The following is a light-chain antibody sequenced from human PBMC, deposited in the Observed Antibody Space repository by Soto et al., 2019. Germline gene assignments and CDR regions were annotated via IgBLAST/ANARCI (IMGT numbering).Light chain of an antibody. CDR1: HSVGGL. CDR3: QQRISWPWT. V-gene: IGKV3-11*01. J-gene: IGKJ1*01. CDR2: FAS. Sequence: EIVLTQSPATLSLSPGDRATLSCRASHSVGGLLAWYQQKPGQAPRLLIYFASNRATGIPDRFGGSGSGTDFTLTIDSLEPEDFALFYCQQRISWPWTFGQGTRVEIK.